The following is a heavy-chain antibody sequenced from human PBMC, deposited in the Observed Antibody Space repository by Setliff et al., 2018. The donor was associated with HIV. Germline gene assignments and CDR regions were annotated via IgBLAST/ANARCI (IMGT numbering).Heavy chain of an antibody. CDR2: INCNSGGT. V-gene: IGHV1-2*02. Sequence: ASVKVSCKSSGYTFTGSFMHWVRQAPGQGLEWMGWINCNSGGTYYAQNFQGRVTMTRDTSINTAYMELSRLRSDDTAVYYCARDDHDDPFDYWGQGTLVTVSS. CDR3: ARDDHDDPFDY. D-gene: IGHD3-3*01. CDR1: GYTFTGSF. J-gene: IGHJ4*02.